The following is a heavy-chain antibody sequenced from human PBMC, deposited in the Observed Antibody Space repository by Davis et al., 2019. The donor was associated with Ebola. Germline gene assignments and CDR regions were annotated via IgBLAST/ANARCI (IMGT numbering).Heavy chain of an antibody. J-gene: IGHJ4*02. V-gene: IGHV3-33*01. D-gene: IGHD3-10*01. CDR1: GFTFSSYG. Sequence: GESLKISCAASGFTFSSYGMHWVRQAPGKGLEWVAVIWYDGSNKYYADSVKGRFTISRDNSKNTLYLQMNSLRAEDTAVYYCARRDYYGSRYFDYWGQGTLVTVSS. CDR3: ARRDYYGSRYFDY. CDR2: IWYDGSNK.